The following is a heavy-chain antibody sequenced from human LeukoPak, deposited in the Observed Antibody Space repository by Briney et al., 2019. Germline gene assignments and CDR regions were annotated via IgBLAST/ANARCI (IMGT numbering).Heavy chain of an antibody. CDR3: ARERGTYSSSWYAAKNNWFDP. V-gene: IGHV4-59*01. CDR2: IYYSGST. Sequence: NPSETLSLSCTVSGGSISSYYWSWIRQPPGKGLEWIGYIYYSGSTNYNPSLKSRVTISVDTSKNQFSLKLSSVTAADTAVYYCARERGTYSSSWYAAKNNWFDPWGQGTLVTASS. J-gene: IGHJ5*02. D-gene: IGHD6-13*01. CDR1: GGSISSYY.